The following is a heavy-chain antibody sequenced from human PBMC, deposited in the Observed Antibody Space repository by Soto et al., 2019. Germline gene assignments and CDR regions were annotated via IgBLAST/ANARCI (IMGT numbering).Heavy chain of an antibody. CDR2: IYRSGSV. CDR3: ARGLLRSSLIVVVSYFDS. CDR1: GASISSGEYY. D-gene: IGHD3-22*01. Sequence: QVQLQESGPGLVKSSQTLSLTCTVSGASISSGEYYWSWIRQSPGKGLEWLRYIYRSGSVYYNPPRKRQATISVDTSQHQFSLRLTSVPAADTAVYCCARGLLRSSLIVVVSYFDSWGQGTLVADSS. J-gene: IGHJ4*02. V-gene: IGHV4-30-4*01.